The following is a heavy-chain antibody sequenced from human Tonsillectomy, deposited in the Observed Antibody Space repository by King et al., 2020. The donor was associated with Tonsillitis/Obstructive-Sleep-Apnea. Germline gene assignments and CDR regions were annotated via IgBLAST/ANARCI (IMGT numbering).Heavy chain of an antibody. V-gene: IGHV3-33*01. CDR2: ILYDGSNE. CDR1: GFTFSTYG. J-gene: IGHJ4*02. CDR3: ARDQGGYDTVFFDF. Sequence: QVQLVETGGGVVQPGRSLRLSCAASGFTFSTYGMHWVRQAPGKGLEWVAVILYDGSNEYYADSVKGRFTISRDNSKNTLYLQLSSLRAEDTGVYYCARDQGGYDTVFFDFWGQGTLVTVSS. D-gene: IGHD5-12*01.